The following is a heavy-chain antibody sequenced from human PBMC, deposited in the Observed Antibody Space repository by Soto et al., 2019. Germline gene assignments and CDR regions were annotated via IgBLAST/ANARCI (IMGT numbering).Heavy chain of an antibody. D-gene: IGHD3-9*01. CDR2: MNPNSGNT. Sequence: QVPLVQSGAEVKKPGASVKVSCKASGYTFTSYDINWVRQATGQGLEWMGWMNPNSGNTGYAQKFQGRVTMTRNTSISTAYMELSSLRSEDTAMYYCARVGPMYYDMLTGYADYWGQGALVTVSS. J-gene: IGHJ4*02. V-gene: IGHV1-8*01. CDR3: ARVGPMYYDMLTGYADY. CDR1: GYTFTSYD.